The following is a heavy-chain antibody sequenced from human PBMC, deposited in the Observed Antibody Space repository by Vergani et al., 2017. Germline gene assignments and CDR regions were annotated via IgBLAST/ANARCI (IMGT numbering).Heavy chain of an antibody. CDR3: ARCGNEKRLAS. CDR2: MDYSGST. V-gene: IGHV4-39*01. D-gene: IGHD5-12*01. CDR1: GDSVISTDYH. J-gene: IGHJ5*01. Sequence: QVQLQESGPGLVKPSETLSLTCTVSGDSVISTDYHWGWIRQPPGKGLEWIGSMDYSGSTSYNPSLESLISISFETPKNQFSLRLTSVTAADTAVYYWARCGNEKRLASWGQETLVTVSS.